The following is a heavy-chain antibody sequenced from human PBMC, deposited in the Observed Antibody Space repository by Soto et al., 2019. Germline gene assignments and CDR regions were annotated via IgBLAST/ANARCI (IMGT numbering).Heavy chain of an antibody. CDR1: GYTFTSYG. Sequence: QVQLVQSGAEVKKPGASVKVSCKASGYTFTSYGISWVRQAPGQGLEWMGWISAYNGNTNYAQKLQGRVTMTTDTSTSTAYMELRSLRYDDTAVYYCARAIPQGYYDILTGYSPFDYWGQGTLVTVSS. D-gene: IGHD3-9*01. CDR2: ISAYNGNT. CDR3: ARAIPQGYYDILTGYSPFDY. V-gene: IGHV1-18*01. J-gene: IGHJ4*02.